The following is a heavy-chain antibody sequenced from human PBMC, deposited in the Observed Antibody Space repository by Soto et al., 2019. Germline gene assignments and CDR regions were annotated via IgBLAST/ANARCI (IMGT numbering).Heavy chain of an antibody. D-gene: IGHD2-2*01. CDR1: GFTFSSYA. J-gene: IGHJ6*02. CDR2: ISYDGSNK. Sequence: GGSLRLSCAASGFTFSSYAMHWVRQAPGKGLEWVAVISYDGSNKYYADSVKGRFTISRDNSKNTLYLQMNSLRAEDTAVYYCARDFSQVRYCSSTSCPTYYYGMDVWGQGTTVTVSS. V-gene: IGHV3-30-3*01. CDR3: ARDFSQVRYCSSTSCPTYYYGMDV.